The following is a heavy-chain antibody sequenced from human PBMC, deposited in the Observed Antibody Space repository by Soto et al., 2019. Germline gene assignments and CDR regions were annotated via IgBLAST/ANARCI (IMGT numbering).Heavy chain of an antibody. D-gene: IGHD3-22*01. CDR2: ISYDGSNK. J-gene: IGHJ4*02. CDR3: AKEKDSSGYYFSTAGVFGY. V-gene: IGHV3-30*18. CDR1: GFTFSSYG. Sequence: GGSLRLSCAASGFTFSSYGMHWVRQAPGKGLEWVAVISYDGSNKYYADSVKGRFTISRDNSKNTLYLQMNSLRAEDTAVYYCAKEKDSSGYYFSTAGVFGYWGQGTLVTVSS.